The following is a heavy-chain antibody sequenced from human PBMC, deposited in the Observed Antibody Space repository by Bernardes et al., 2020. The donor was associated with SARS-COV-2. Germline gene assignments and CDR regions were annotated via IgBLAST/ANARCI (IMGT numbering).Heavy chain of an antibody. Sequence: ASVKVSCKASGYSFTTYGISWVRQAPGQGLEWMGWISPNSGNTNYLQKLQGRVTMTTDTSTSTAYMELRSLTSDDTAVYYCARGGMDVWGQGTTVTVSS. CDR1: GYSFTTYG. CDR3: ARGGMDV. J-gene: IGHJ6*02. CDR2: ISPNSGNT. V-gene: IGHV1-18*01.